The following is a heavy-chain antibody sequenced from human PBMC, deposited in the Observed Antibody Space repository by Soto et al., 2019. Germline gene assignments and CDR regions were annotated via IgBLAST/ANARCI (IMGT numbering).Heavy chain of an antibody. V-gene: IGHV1-18*01. Sequence: QVQLVQSGVEVKKPGTSVKVSCKASGYTFINYGISWVRQASGQGLEWMGWISANNGNTNYAQKFQDRVTMTTDISTSTAYMDLRSLRSDDTALYFCARVQCVSCNVPTDGFDIWGQGTMVTVSS. CDR3: ARVQCVSCNVPTDGFDI. J-gene: IGHJ3*02. D-gene: IGHD2-2*01. CDR2: ISANNGNT. CDR1: GYTFINYG.